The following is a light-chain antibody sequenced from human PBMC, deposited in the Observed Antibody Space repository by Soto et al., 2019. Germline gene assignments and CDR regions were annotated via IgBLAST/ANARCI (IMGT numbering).Light chain of an antibody. CDR3: QQYGSSRGT. Sequence: EIVCTQSPRTLSFSPGEKATLSCRASQSVSSSYLACHQQQRGAAPRLIIYGASSRATGTPDRFSGSGSGNDFPLTISRLEPEDFAVYYCQQYGSSRGTFGQGTKVDIK. V-gene: IGKV3-20*01. CDR2: GAS. CDR1: QSVSSSY. J-gene: IGKJ1*01.